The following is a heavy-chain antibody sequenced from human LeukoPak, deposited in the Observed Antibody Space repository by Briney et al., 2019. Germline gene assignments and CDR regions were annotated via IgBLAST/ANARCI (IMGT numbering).Heavy chain of an antibody. CDR1: GDSISSGGYY. D-gene: IGHD1-14*01. CDR3: ARGGDRRGFDY. Sequence: NPSQTLSLTCTVSGDSISSGGYYWSWIRQHPGKGLEWIGYIYDSGTTYYNTSLESRLTISVDTSKNQFSLNLNSVTAADTAVYFRARGGDRRGFDYWGQGTLVTVSS. J-gene: IGHJ4*02. V-gene: IGHV4-31*03. CDR2: IYDSGTT.